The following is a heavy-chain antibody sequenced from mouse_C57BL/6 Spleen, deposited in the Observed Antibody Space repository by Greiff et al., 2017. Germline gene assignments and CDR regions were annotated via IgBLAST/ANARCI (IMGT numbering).Heavy chain of an antibody. D-gene: IGHD2-5*01. CDR1: GFNIKDYY. Sequence: EVQLQQSGAELVKPGASVKLSCTASGFNIKDYYMHWVKQRTEQGLEWIGRIDPADGETKSAPKFQGKATITADTSSNTAYMQLSSRTSEETAVYYCARSGYSNYFDYWGQGTTLTVSS. J-gene: IGHJ2*01. CDR3: ARSGYSNYFDY. V-gene: IGHV14-2*01. CDR2: IDPADGET.